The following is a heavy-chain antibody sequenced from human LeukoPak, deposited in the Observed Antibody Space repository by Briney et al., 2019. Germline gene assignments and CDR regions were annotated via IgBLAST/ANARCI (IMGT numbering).Heavy chain of an antibody. Sequence: GASVKVSCKASGGTFSSYAISWVRQAPGQGLEWMGGIIPIFGTANYAQKFQGRVTITADESTSTAYMELSSLRSEDTAVYYCAREAAVAGTVGYFQHWGQGTLVTVSS. CDR2: IIPIFGTA. V-gene: IGHV1-69*13. J-gene: IGHJ1*01. CDR1: GGTFSSYA. CDR3: AREAAVAGTVGYFQH. D-gene: IGHD6-19*01.